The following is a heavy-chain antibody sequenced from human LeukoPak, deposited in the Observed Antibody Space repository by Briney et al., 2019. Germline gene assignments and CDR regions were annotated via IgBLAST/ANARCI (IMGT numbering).Heavy chain of an antibody. CDR1: GFTFTNYS. J-gene: IGHJ5*02. D-gene: IGHD3-10*01. CDR2: ISSSSTYK. V-gene: IGHV3-21*01. CDR3: YPHYYGSGNLNWFDP. Sequence: GGSLRLSGAASGFTFTNYSMNWVRQTPGKGLEWVSSISSSSTYKYYADSVKGRFTISRDNARNSLYLQMNSLRVDDTAVYYCYPHYYGSGNLNWFDPWGQGTLVTVSS.